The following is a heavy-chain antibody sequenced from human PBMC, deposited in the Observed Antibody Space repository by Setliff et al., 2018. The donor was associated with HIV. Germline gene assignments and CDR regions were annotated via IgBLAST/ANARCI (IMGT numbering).Heavy chain of an antibody. V-gene: IGHV4-34*01. Sequence: SETLSPTCAVYGASFSGHYWSWIRQPPGKGLAWIGEITLGGSPNYNPSLKSRVTISVDTSKNQVSLRLTSATAADTAAYYCARGGWFGELWSAPFDYWGQGTLVTVSS. CDR1: GASFSGHY. D-gene: IGHD3-10*01. J-gene: IGHJ4*02. CDR3: ARGGWFGELWSAPFDY. CDR2: ITLGGSP.